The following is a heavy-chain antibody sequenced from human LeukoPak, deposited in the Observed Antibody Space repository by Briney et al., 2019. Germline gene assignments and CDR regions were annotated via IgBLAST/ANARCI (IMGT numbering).Heavy chain of an antibody. J-gene: IGHJ4*02. CDR2: IYYSGST. D-gene: IGHD5-12*01. V-gene: IGHV4-59*08. Sequence: SETLSLTCTVSGGSISSYYWSWIRQPPGKGLEWIGYIYYSGSTNYNPSLKSRVTISVDTSKNQFSLKLGSVTAADTAVYYCARHIYSGYDSFDYWGQGTLVTVSS. CDR1: GGSISSYY. CDR3: ARHIYSGYDSFDY.